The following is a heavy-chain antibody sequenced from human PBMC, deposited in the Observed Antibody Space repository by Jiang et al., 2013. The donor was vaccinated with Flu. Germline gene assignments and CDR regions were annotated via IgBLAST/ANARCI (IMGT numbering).Heavy chain of an antibody. Sequence: GAEVKKPGESLKISCKASGYSFLGHWIGWVRQVPGKGLEWMGIIYPGDSTTRYNPSFQGQVTISVDKSISTAYLQWSSLRASDTAIYYCARKNGQYDFSGRYYFALDVWGQGTTVTVSS. CDR2: IYPGDSTT. CDR3: ARKNGQYDFSGRYYFALDV. J-gene: IGHJ6*02. V-gene: IGHV5-51*03. CDR1: GYSFLGHW. D-gene: IGHD3/OR15-3a*01.